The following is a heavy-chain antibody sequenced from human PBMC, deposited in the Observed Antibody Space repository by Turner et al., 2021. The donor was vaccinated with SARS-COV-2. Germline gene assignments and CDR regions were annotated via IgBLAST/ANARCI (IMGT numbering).Heavy chain of an antibody. Sequence: QVQLVQSVAGVKQPGASVKVSCKVSGYTLIELSMHWVRQAPGKGLEGMGGFDPEDGETIYAQKFQGRVTMTEDTSTDTAYMELSSLRSEDTAMYYCATGYAYCGGDCSIYYWGQGTLVTVSS. CDR1: GYTLIELS. CDR3: ATGYAYCGGDCSIYY. CDR2: FDPEDGET. J-gene: IGHJ4*02. D-gene: IGHD2-21*02. V-gene: IGHV1-24*01.